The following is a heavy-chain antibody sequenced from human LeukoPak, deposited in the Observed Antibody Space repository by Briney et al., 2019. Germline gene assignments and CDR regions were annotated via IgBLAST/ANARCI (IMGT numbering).Heavy chain of an antibody. CDR3: ARDQLGATIYGMDV. CDR1: GGSISSYY. D-gene: IGHD1-26*01. V-gene: IGHV4-59*01. Sequence: SETLSLTCTVSGGSISSYYWSWIRQPPGKGLEWIGYIYYSGSTNYNPSLKSRVTISVDTSKNQFSLKLSSMTAADTAVYYCARDQLGATIYGMDVWGQGTTVTVSS. CDR2: IYYSGST. J-gene: IGHJ6*02.